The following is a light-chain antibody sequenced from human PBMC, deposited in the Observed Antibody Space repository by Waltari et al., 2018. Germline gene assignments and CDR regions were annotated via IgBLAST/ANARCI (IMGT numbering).Light chain of an antibody. CDR3: QQFGRSPFT. J-gene: IGKJ4*01. Sequence: EILLTQSPGTLSLSPGERATLSCRASDSVSSSHLAWYQQKPGQAPRLLMYAESYRATSIPDRFSGSGSGTDFTLTISRLEPEDSAVYYCQQFGRSPFTFGGGTKVEIK. V-gene: IGKV3-20*01. CDR2: AES. CDR1: DSVSSSH.